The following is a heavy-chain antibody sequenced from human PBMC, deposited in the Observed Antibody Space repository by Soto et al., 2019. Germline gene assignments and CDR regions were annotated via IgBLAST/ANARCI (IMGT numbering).Heavy chain of an antibody. J-gene: IGHJ4*02. Sequence: ASVKVSCKASGYTFTGYYMHWVRQAPGQGLEWMGWINPNSGGTNYAQKFQGWVTMARDTSISTAYMELSRLRSDDTAVYYCARRDAIQIWDYWGQGTLVTVSS. CDR2: INPNSGGT. CDR3: ARRDAIQIWDY. CDR1: GYTFTGYY. D-gene: IGHD5-18*01. V-gene: IGHV1-2*04.